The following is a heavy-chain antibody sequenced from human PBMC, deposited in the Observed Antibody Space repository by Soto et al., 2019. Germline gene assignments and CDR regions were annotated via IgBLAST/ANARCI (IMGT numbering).Heavy chain of an antibody. Sequence: QVQLVQSGAEVQKPGSSVKVSCKASGGTFSSYAISWVRQAPGQGLEWMGGIIPIFGTANYAQKFQGRVTITADESTSTAYMELSSLRSEDTAVYYCARDPHSSGWPTNRSGFDYWGQGTLVTVSS. CDR3: ARDPHSSGWPTNRSGFDY. V-gene: IGHV1-69*01. J-gene: IGHJ4*02. CDR2: IIPIFGTA. CDR1: GGTFSSYA. D-gene: IGHD6-19*01.